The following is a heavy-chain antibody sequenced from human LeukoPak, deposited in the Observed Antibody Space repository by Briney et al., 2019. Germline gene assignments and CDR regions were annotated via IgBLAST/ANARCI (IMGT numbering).Heavy chain of an antibody. Sequence: ASVKVSCKASGYTFTSYGMSWVRQAPGQGLEWMGWISAYNGNTNYAQKLQGRVTMTTDTSTSTAYMELRSLRSDDTAVYYCARDLIGYDFWSGYMDYWGQGTLVTVSS. CDR2: ISAYNGNT. V-gene: IGHV1-18*01. J-gene: IGHJ4*02. CDR1: GYTFTSYG. D-gene: IGHD3-3*01. CDR3: ARDLIGYDFWSGYMDY.